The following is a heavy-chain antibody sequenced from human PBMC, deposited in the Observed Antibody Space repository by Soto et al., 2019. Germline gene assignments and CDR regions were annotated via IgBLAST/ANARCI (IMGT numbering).Heavy chain of an antibody. J-gene: IGHJ6*02. CDR1: GGSISSGDYY. Sequence: QVQLQESGPGLVKPSQTLSLTCTVSGGSISSGDYYWGWIRQPPGKGLEWIGYIYYSGSTYYNPSLKSRVTISVDTSKNQFSLKLSSVTAADTAVYYCARGRVAHYYYYGMDVWGQGTTVTVSS. CDR2: IYYSGST. CDR3: ARGRVAHYYYYGMDV. V-gene: IGHV4-30-4*01. D-gene: IGHD3-3*01.